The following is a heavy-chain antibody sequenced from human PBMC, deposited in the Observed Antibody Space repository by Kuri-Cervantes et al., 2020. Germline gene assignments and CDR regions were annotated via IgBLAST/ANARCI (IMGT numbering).Heavy chain of an antibody. Sequence: GSLRLSCAVSGGSINSSNWWTWVRQPPGKGLEWIGEIYHSGSPNYNPSLKSRVTISVDTSKNQFSLKLSSVTAADTAVYYCARDLQSRAEYYYYYGMDVWGQGTTVTVSS. CDR3: ARDLQSRAEYYYYYGMDV. V-gene: IGHV4-4*02. J-gene: IGHJ6*02. CDR1: GGSINSSNW. CDR2: IYHSGSP. D-gene: IGHD6-13*01.